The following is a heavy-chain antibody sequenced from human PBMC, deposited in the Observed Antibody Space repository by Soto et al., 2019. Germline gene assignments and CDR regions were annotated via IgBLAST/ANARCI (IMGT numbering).Heavy chain of an antibody. J-gene: IGHJ4*02. CDR2: FRTSGDGGTT. V-gene: IGHV3-23*01. Sequence: GGSLRLSCAASGFTFSSYSKSWVRQAPGKGLEWVSGFRTSGDGGTTYYADSVKGRFTISRDNSKNMLFLQMNSPRAEDTAIYYCAKKVNSGPGSQYFDYWGQGTMVTVYS. D-gene: IGHD3-10*01. CDR3: AKKVNSGPGSQYFDY. CDR1: GFTFSSYS.